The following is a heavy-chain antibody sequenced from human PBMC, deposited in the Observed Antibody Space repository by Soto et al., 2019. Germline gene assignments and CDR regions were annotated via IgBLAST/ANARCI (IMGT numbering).Heavy chain of an antibody. J-gene: IGHJ6*02. CDR3: ARGQFHHVSNYYYALDV. CDR1: GGTFSSYA. V-gene: IGHV1-69*01. CDR2: FIPMFNRP. Sequence: QVQLVQSGAAVKKPGSSGKVSCKASGGTFSSYAISWVRQAPGQGLEWMGGFIPMFNRPHSARKFQGRVTITADESTSTAYMDLSSLRSEDTAVYYCARGQFHHVSNYYYALDVWGQGTTVTVSS.